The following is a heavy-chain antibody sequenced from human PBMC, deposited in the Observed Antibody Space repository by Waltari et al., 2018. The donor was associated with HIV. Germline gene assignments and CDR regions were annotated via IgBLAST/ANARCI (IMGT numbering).Heavy chain of an antibody. D-gene: IGHD3-10*01. J-gene: IGHJ6*02. CDR3: ATDFSGMVRAYSYYSLDV. CDR2: FDPEDDVT. CDR1: GHTLSELS. Sequence: QVQLVQSGAEVKKPGASVKVSCKVSGHTLSELSMHWVRQVPGKGLEWMGNFDPEDDVTSYAQKFQGRVTMTEDPSSDTAYMELSSLTAGDTAVYYCATDFSGMVRAYSYYSLDVWGQGTTVTVSS. V-gene: IGHV1-24*01.